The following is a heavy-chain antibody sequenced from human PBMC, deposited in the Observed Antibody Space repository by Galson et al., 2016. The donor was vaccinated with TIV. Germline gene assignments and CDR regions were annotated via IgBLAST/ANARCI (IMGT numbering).Heavy chain of an antibody. V-gene: IGHV4-59*08. CDR2: SYYSGST. Sequence: ETLSLTCTVSGGSISNYYWTWIRQPPGKGLEWIGNSYYSGSTNYNPSPKSRVIISVDTSKNHFSLRLTSVTAADTAIYYCARGLGHLDVWGQGTTVTVSS. D-gene: IGHD3-16*01. J-gene: IGHJ6*02. CDR3: ARGLGHLDV. CDR1: GGSISNYY.